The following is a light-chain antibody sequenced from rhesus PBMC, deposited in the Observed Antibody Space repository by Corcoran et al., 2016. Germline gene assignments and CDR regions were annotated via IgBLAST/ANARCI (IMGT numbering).Light chain of an antibody. CDR2: EVS. J-gene: IGLJ6*01. Sequence: QAAMTQPRSVSGSPGQSVTISCTGTSSDIGGYIYVSWYQQHPGTAPKLMIFEVSKRPSGVSDRFSGSKSGDTASLTISGLQAEDEADYYCNSYAGRDTFVFGSGTKLTV. CDR3: NSYAGRDTFV. V-gene: IGLV2-32*02. CDR1: SSDIGGYIY.